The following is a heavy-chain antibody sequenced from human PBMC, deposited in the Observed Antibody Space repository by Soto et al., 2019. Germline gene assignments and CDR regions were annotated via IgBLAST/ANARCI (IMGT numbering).Heavy chain of an antibody. Sequence: GASVKVSCKASGGTFSSYAISWVRQAPGQGLEWMGGIIPIFGTANYAQKFQGRVTITADESTSTAHMELSSLRSEDTAVYYCARGSPNYGSAPAYGMDVWGQGTTVTVSS. CDR1: GGTFSSYA. CDR3: ARGSPNYGSAPAYGMDV. D-gene: IGHD3-10*01. V-gene: IGHV1-69*13. CDR2: IIPIFGTA. J-gene: IGHJ6*02.